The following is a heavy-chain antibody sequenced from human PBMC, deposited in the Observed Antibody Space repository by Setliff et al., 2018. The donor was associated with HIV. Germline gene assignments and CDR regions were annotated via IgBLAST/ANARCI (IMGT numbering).Heavy chain of an antibody. CDR3: ARLRGYFYGHGRYFDY. D-gene: IGHD5-18*01. CDR2: IYYSGST. J-gene: IGHJ4*02. Sequence: SETLSLTCAVSNYSISSDYYWGWIRQPPGKGLEWIGNIYYSGSTYYNPSLMSRVAISVYTSKKQFSLKLSSVTAADTALYYCARLRGYFYGHGRYFDYWGQGTLVTVSS. CDR1: NYSISSDYY. V-gene: IGHV4-38-2*01.